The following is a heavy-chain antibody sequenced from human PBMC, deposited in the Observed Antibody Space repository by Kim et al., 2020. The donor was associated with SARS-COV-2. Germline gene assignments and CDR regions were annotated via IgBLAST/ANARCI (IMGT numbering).Heavy chain of an antibody. V-gene: IGHV4-59*01. J-gene: IGHJ4*02. Sequence: SETLSLTCTVSGGSISSYYWSWIRQPPGKGLEWIGYINYSGSTNYNPSLKSRVTISVDTSKNQFSLKLSSVTAVDTAVYYYARVLAGYSSGCHFDYWGQGTLVTVSS. CDR1: GGSISSYY. CDR3: ARVLAGYSSGCHFDY. D-gene: IGHD6-19*01. CDR2: INYSGST.